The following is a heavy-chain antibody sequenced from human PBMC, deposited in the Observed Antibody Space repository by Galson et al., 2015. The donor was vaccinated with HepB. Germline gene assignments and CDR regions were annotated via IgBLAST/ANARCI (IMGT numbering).Heavy chain of an antibody. D-gene: IGHD2-8*02. CDR1: GFSFSSYE. CDR3: ARFIEGAGGVFYYGMDV. Sequence: SLRLSCAASGFSFSSYEMNWVRQAPGKGLEWLSYISSSGTTIYYADSVKGRFTISRNNVNHSVFLQMNSLRADDTAVYFCARFIEGAGGVFYYGMDVWGQGTTVTVSS. CDR2: ISSSGTTI. J-gene: IGHJ6*02. V-gene: IGHV3-48*03.